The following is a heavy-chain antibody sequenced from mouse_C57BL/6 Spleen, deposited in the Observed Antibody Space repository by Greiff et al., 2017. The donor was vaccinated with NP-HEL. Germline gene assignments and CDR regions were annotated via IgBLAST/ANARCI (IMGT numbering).Heavy chain of an antibody. CDR2: ISSGGDYI. CDR1: GFTFSSYA. J-gene: IGHJ4*01. V-gene: IGHV5-9-1*02. Sequence: EVMLVESGEGLVKPGGSLKLSCAASGFTFSSYAMSWVRQTPEKRLEWVAYISSGGDYIYYADTVKGRFTISRDNARNTLYLQISSLKSEDTDMYYCTRDTLLREVVDYAMDYWGQGTSVTVSS. CDR3: TRDTLLREVVDYAMDY. D-gene: IGHD1-1*01.